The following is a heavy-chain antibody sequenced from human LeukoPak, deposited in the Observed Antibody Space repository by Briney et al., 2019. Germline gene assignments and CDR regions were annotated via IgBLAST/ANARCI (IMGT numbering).Heavy chain of an antibody. CDR3: ARGDYGDY. Sequence: SETLSLTCTVSGYSISSGYYWGWIRQPPGQGLEWIVSIYHSGTTYYNPSLKSRVTISVDTSKNQFSLKMSSVTAADTALYYCARGDYGDYASQGTLVTVSS. J-gene: IGHJ4*02. CDR1: GYSISSGYY. CDR2: IYHSGTT. V-gene: IGHV4-38-2*02.